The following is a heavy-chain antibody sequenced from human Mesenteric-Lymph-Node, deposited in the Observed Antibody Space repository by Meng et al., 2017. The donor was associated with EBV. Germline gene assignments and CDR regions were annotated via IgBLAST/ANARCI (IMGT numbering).Heavy chain of an antibody. CDR1: GGTFSSYA. D-gene: IGHD4-23*01. CDR3: ARADDYGGNPDN. V-gene: IGHV7-4-1*02. CDR2: INTNSRNP. Sequence: QVQLVRSVAEVKKPGSSVKVSCKASGGTFSSYAISWVRQAPGQGLEWMGWINTNSRNPTYAQGFTGRFVFSLDTSVSTAYMQISNLKAEDTAVYYCARADDYGGNPDNWGQGTLVTVSS. J-gene: IGHJ4*02.